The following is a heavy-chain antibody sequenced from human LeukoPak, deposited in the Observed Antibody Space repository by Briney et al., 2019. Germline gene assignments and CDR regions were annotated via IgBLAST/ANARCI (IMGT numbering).Heavy chain of an antibody. Sequence: GGSLRLSCAASGFTFSSYAMSWVRQAPGKGLEWVSAISGSGGSTYYADSVKGRFTISRDNAKNSLYLQMNSLRAEDTAVYYCAREGVYYYYGMDVWGQGTTVTVSS. V-gene: IGHV3-23*01. CDR3: AREGVYYYYGMDV. CDR1: GFTFSSYA. CDR2: ISGSGGST. J-gene: IGHJ6*02.